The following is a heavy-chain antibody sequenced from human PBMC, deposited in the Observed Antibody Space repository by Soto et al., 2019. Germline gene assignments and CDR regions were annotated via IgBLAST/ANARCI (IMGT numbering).Heavy chain of an antibody. J-gene: IGHJ6*02. V-gene: IGHV4-59*01. Sequence: SETLSLTCTVSGGSISRYYWSWIRQPPGKGLEWIGYIYYSGSTNYNPSLKSRVTISVDTSKNQFSLKLSSVTAADTAVYYCASRIAVAGSYYYYGMDVWGQGTTVTVSS. CDR3: ASRIAVAGSYYYYGMDV. CDR2: IYYSGST. CDR1: GGSISRYY. D-gene: IGHD6-19*01.